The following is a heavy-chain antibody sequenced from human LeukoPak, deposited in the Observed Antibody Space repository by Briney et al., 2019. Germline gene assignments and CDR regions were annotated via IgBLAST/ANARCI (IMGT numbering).Heavy chain of an antibody. CDR3: ARVGPTRREHHYYYYMDV. V-gene: IGHV4-4*02. CDR2: IYHSGST. Sequence: NPSETLSLTCAVSGGSISSNNWWNWVRQPPGKGLEWIGEIYHSGSTNYNPSLKSRATISVDTSKNQFSLKLSSVTAADTAVYYCARVGPTRREHHYYYYMDVWGKGTTVTVSS. CDR1: GGSISSNNW. D-gene: IGHD1/OR15-1a*01. J-gene: IGHJ6*03.